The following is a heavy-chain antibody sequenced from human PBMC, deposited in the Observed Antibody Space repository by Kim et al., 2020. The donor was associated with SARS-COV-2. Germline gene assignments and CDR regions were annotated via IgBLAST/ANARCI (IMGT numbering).Heavy chain of an antibody. J-gene: IGHJ3*02. CDR3: AGGARSGYFPGAFDI. CDR2: IYYSGST. CDR1: GGSISSISYY. V-gene: IGHV4-39*07. Sequence: SETLSLTCAVSGGSISSISYYWGWIRQPPGKGLEWIGSIYYSGSTYFNPSLKSRVTISADTSKNQFSLKLSSVTAADTAVYYCAGGARSGYFPGAFDIWGQGTMVTVSS. D-gene: IGHD3-3*01.